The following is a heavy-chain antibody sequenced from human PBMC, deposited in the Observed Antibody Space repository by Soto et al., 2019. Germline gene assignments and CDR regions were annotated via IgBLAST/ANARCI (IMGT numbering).Heavy chain of an antibody. D-gene: IGHD3-3*01. CDR1: GGTFSSYA. V-gene: IGHV1-69*13. CDR2: IIPIFGTA. Sequence: EASVKVSCKASGGTFSSYAISWVRQAPGQGLEWMGGIIPIFGTANYAQKFQGRVTITADESTSTAYMELSSLRSEDTAVYYCARDSSTIFGVVIDPSPPYYYYGMDVWGQGTTVTVS. J-gene: IGHJ6*02. CDR3: ARDSSTIFGVVIDPSPPYYYYGMDV.